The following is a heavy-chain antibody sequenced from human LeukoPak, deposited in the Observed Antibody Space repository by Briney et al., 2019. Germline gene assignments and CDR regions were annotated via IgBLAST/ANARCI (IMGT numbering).Heavy chain of an antibody. CDR2: ICRSGSTI. J-gene: IGHJ5*02. CDR3: VRLNWFDP. CDR1: GFTFCIYE. Sequence: GGSLRLSCAPSGFTFCIYEMNWDRHAPGGGLEWVSYICRSGSTIWYADSVKGRFTISRDNAKNSLYLQMNNLRAEDTAVYYCVRLNWFDPWGQGSLVTVSS. V-gene: IGHV3-48*03.